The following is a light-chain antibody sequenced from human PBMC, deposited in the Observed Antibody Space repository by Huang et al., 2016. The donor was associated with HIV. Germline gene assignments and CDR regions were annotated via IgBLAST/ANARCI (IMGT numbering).Light chain of an antibody. CDR3: QQSYNTSWT. V-gene: IGKV1-39*01. CDR1: QNINSV. CDR2: AGS. Sequence: DIQLTQSPSSLSASVGDRVTITCRASQNINSVLNWYKQTPGKAPNLLIYAGSSLQSGVPSRFSGSGSGTDFTLTISGLQPVDLGTYYCQQSYNTSWTFGQGTTVESK. J-gene: IGKJ1*01.